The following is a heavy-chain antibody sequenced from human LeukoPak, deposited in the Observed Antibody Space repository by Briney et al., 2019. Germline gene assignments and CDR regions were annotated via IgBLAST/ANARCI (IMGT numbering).Heavy chain of an antibody. CDR1: GFTFSSYA. Sequence: PGGSLRLSCAASGFTFSSYAMSWVRQAPGKGLDWVSAISGSGGSTYYADSVKGRFTISRDNSKNTLYLQMNSLRAEDTAVYYCAKVDCSGGSCFPDYWGQGTLVTVSS. V-gene: IGHV3-23*01. J-gene: IGHJ4*02. D-gene: IGHD2-15*01. CDR2: ISGSGGST. CDR3: AKVDCSGGSCFPDY.